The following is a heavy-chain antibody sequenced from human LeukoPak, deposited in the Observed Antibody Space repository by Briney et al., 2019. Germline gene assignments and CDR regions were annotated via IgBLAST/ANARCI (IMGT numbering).Heavy chain of an antibody. V-gene: IGHV4-39*01. CDR2: IYYSGST. Sequence: PSETLSLTCTVSGGSISSSSYYWGWIRQPPGKGLEWIGSIYYSGSTYYNPSLKSRVTISVDTSKNQFSLKLSSATAADTAVYYCARHPAAAEIDYWGQGTLVTVSS. CDR1: GGSISSSSYY. D-gene: IGHD6-13*01. J-gene: IGHJ4*02. CDR3: ARHPAAAEIDY.